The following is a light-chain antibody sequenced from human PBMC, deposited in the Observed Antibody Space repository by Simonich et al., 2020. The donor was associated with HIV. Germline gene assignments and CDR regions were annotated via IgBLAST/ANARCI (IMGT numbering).Light chain of an antibody. CDR1: SSDVRSYNL. Sequence: QSALTQPASVSGSPGQSITISCTGTSSDVRSYNLVSWYQQPPGKAPKLMIYEGSKRPSGVSNRFSGSKSGNTASLTISGLQAEDEADYYCCSYAGSSTYVFGTGTKVTVL. V-gene: IGLV2-23*01. CDR2: EGS. CDR3: CSYAGSSTYV. J-gene: IGLJ1*01.